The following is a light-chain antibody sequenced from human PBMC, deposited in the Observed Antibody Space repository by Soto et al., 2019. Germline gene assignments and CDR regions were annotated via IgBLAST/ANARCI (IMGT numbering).Light chain of an antibody. Sequence: SLCSLYESVEDRVTITCGASQSISSYLNWYQQKPGKAPKLLIYAASSLQSGVPSRFSGSGSGTDFSLTISSLQPEEFSTYYGQQSYSTPRTFGQGTKVDIK. V-gene: IGKV1-39*01. J-gene: IGKJ1*01. CDR2: AAS. CDR3: QQSYSTPRT. CDR1: QSISSY.